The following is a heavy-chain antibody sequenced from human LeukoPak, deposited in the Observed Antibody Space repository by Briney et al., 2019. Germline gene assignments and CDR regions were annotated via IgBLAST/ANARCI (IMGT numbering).Heavy chain of an antibody. Sequence: GESLKISCKGSGYSFTSYWIGWVRQMPGKGLEWMVNIYPGDSDTRYSPSFQGQVTISADKSISTAYLQRSSLKASDTAMHYCARQRRDGYILNWFDPWGQGTLVTVSS. J-gene: IGHJ5*02. V-gene: IGHV5-51*01. CDR3: ARQRRDGYILNWFDP. CDR1: GYSFTSYW. D-gene: IGHD5-24*01. CDR2: IYPGDSDT.